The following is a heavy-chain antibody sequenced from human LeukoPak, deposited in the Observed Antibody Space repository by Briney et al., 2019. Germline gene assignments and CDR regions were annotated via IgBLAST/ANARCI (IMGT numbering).Heavy chain of an antibody. CDR2: IWYDGSNK. J-gene: IGHJ4*02. Sequence: GGSLRLSCAVSGLTFSSYGMHWVRQAPGKGLEWVAVIWYDGSNKYYADSVKGRFTISRDNSKSTLYLQMNSLRAEDTAVYYCAKIVSTMSDYWGQGTLVTVSS. CDR3: AKIVSTMSDY. D-gene: IGHD3-10*02. V-gene: IGHV3-33*06. CDR1: GLTFSSYG.